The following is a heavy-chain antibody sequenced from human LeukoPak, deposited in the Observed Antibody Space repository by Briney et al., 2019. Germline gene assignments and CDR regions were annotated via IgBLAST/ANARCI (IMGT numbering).Heavy chain of an antibody. Sequence: GGSLRLSCAASGFTFSSYDMHWVRQATGKGLEWVSAIGTAGDTYYPGSVKGRFTISRDNSKNTLYLQMNSLRAEDTAVYYCAKDNVDAFDIWGQGTMVTVSS. J-gene: IGHJ3*02. CDR3: AKDNVDAFDI. V-gene: IGHV3-13*01. CDR2: IGTAGDT. CDR1: GFTFSSYD.